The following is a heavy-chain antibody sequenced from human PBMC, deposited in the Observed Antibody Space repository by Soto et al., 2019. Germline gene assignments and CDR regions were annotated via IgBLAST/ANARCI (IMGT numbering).Heavy chain of an antibody. CDR2: IYYSGST. CDR1: GGSISSGGYY. J-gene: IGHJ4*02. V-gene: IGHV4-31*03. CDR3: ARDGYYGSGSSPGDY. Sequence: QVQLQESGPGLVKPSQTLSLTCTVSGGSISSGGYYWSWIRQHPVKGLEWIGYIYYSGSTYYNPSLKSRVTISVDTSKNQFSLKLSSVTAADTAVYYCARDGYYGSGSSPGDYWGQGTLVTVSS. D-gene: IGHD3-10*01.